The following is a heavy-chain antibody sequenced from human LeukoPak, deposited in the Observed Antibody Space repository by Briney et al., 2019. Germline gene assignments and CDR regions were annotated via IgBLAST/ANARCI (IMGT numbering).Heavy chain of an antibody. CDR3: ARGTGGAYYFDY. CDR1: GGTFSSYA. J-gene: IGHJ4*02. D-gene: IGHD3-16*01. V-gene: IGHV1-69*04. CDR2: IIPIFGIA. Sequence: SVGVSCKASGGTFSSYAISWVRQAPGQGLEWVGRIIPIFGIANYAQKFQGRVTITADKSTSTAYMELSSLRSEDTAVYYCARGTGGAYYFDYWGQGTLVTVSS.